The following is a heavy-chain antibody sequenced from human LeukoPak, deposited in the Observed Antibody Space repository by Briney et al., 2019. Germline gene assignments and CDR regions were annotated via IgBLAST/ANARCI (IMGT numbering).Heavy chain of an antibody. Sequence: GGSLRLSCAASGFTFSSYGMHWVRQAPGKGLEWVAVIWYDGSNKYYADSVKGRFTISRDNSKNTLYLQMNSLRAEDTAVYYCTGHSSSNGDYYFDSWGQGTPVTVSS. CDR3: TGHSSSNGDYYFDS. D-gene: IGHD4-17*01. CDR2: IWYDGSNK. J-gene: IGHJ4*02. CDR1: GFTFSSYG. V-gene: IGHV3-33*01.